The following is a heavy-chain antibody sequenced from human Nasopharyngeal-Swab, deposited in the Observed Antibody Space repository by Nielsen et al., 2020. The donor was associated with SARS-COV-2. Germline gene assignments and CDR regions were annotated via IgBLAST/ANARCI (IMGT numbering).Heavy chain of an antibody. V-gene: IGHV3-74*01. Sequence: GGSLRLSCAASGFTFSDYWIHWVRQAPGAGLVWVSRVNTDGSSPSYADSVRGRFTISRDNAQNMVYAQLSNLRVGDTAVYYCVRAGYSGSYGGFDLWGQGALVTVSS. CDR2: VNTDGSSP. CDR1: GFTFSDYW. CDR3: VRAGYSGSYGGFDL. D-gene: IGHD1-26*01. J-gene: IGHJ4*02.